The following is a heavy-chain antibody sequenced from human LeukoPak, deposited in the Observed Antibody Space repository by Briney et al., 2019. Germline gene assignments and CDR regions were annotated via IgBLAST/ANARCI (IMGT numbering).Heavy chain of an antibody. V-gene: IGHV3-11*01. CDR2: ISSSGSTI. Sequence: PGGSLRLSCAASGFTFSDYYMSWIRQAPGKGLEWVSYISSSGSTIYYADSVKGRFTISRDNAKNSLYLQMNSLRAEDTAVYYCAKDRGSSWYSDYFDYWGQGTLVTVSS. CDR3: AKDRGSSWYSDYFDY. D-gene: IGHD6-13*01. CDR1: GFTFSDYY. J-gene: IGHJ4*02.